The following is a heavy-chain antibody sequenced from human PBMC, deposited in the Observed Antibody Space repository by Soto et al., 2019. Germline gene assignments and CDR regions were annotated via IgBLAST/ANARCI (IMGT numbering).Heavy chain of an antibody. V-gene: IGHV4-31*03. D-gene: IGHD3-9*01. CDR2: IYYSGST. CDR1: GGSISSGGYY. J-gene: IGHJ6*02. CDR3: AITSTGGLRYFDWLSKIDYYYGMDV. Sequence: TLSLTCTVSGGSISSGGYYWSWIRQHPGKGLEWIGYIYYSGSTYYNPSLKSRVTISVDTSKNQFSLKLSSVTAADTAVYYCAITSTGGLRYFDWLSKIDYYYGMDVWGQGTTVTVSS.